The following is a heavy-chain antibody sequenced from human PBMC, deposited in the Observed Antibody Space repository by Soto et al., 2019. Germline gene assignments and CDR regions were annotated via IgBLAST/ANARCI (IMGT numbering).Heavy chain of an antibody. CDR3: ARLQAAAGDKDLHFDY. Sequence: EVQLVQSGAEVKKPGESLRISCKGSGYSFTSYWISWVRQMPGKGLEWMGRIDPSDSYTNYSPSFEGHDTISADKSISTAYQQGSSLKASDTAMYYCARLQAAAGDKDLHFDYWGQGTLVTVSS. V-gene: IGHV5-10-1*01. J-gene: IGHJ4*02. D-gene: IGHD6-13*01. CDR1: GYSFTSYW. CDR2: IDPSDSYT.